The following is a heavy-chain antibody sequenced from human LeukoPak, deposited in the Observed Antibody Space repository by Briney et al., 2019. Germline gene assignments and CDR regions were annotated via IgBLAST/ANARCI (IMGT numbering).Heavy chain of an antibody. V-gene: IGHV4-38-2*02. CDR3: ARRPIFSFFDY. Sequence: SETLSLTCTVSGYSISNGYYWGWIRQPPGTGLEWIGSIYPRGSTFYNPSLKSRVTISVDTSKNQFSLRLSSVTAADTAVYYCARRPIFSFFDYWGQGTLVTVSS. CDR1: GYSISNGYY. J-gene: IGHJ4*02. CDR2: IYPRGST. D-gene: IGHD3-9*01.